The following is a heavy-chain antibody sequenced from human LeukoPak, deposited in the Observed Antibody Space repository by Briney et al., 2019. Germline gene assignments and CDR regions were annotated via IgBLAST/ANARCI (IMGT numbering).Heavy chain of an antibody. D-gene: IGHD2-2*01. CDR3: AKGPLRGTAAAIDY. CDR1: GFTFNNYG. CDR2: ISYDGRNI. J-gene: IGHJ4*02. V-gene: IGHV3-30*18. Sequence: GGSLRLSCAASGFTFNNYGMHWVRLAPGKGLEWVAVISYDGRNIHYPDSVKGRFTISRDISTDTLWLQMDSLRTEDTAVYYCAKGPLRGTAAAIDYWGQGTLVTVSS.